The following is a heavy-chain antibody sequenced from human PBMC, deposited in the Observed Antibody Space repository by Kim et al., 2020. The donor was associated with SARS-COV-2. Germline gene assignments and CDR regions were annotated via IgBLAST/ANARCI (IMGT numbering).Heavy chain of an antibody. V-gene: IGHV4-4*07. CDR2: IYTSGNT. J-gene: IGHJ2*01. CDR3: ARAPGGSNQRYWYFDL. Sequence: SETLSLTCTVSGGSISSYYWSWIRQPAGKGLEWIGRIYTSGNTNYNPSLKSRVTMSVDTSKNQFSLKLSSVTATDTAVYYCARAPGGSNQRYWYFDLWGHGTLVTVSS. CDR1: GGSISSYY. D-gene: IGHD3-16*01.